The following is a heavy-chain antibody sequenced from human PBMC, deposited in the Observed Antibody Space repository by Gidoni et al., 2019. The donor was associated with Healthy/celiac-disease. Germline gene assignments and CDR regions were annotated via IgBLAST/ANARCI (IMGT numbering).Heavy chain of an antibody. CDR3: TTDRYYDSSGYSLL. D-gene: IGHD3-22*01. Sequence: EVQLVESGGGLVKPGGSLRLSCAASGFTFSTAWMSWVRQAPGKGLEWVGRIKSKTDGGTTDYAAPVKGRFTISRDDSKNTLYLQMNSLKTEDTAVYYCTTDRYYDSSGYSLLWGQGTLVTVSS. CDR2: IKSKTDGGTT. J-gene: IGHJ4*02. CDR1: GFTFSTAW. V-gene: IGHV3-15*01.